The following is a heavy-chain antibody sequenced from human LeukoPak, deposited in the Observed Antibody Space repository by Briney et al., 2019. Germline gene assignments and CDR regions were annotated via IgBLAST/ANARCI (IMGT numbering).Heavy chain of an antibody. D-gene: IGHD1-1*01. V-gene: IGHV3-7*01. CDR3: ARGGTFVSDY. CDR1: GFTFSTFW. J-gene: IGHJ4*02. CDR2: IKQDGSEK. Sequence: GGSLRLSCAASGFTFSTFWMSWVRQAPGKGLEWVAKIKQDGSEKYYVGSMKGRFNVSRDNAKNSLYLQRDSLRAEDTAVYYCARGGTFVSDYWGQGTLVTVSS.